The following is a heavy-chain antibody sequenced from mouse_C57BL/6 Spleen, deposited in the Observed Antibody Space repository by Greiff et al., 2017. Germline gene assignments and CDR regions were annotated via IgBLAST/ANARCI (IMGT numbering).Heavy chain of an antibody. Sequence: QVQLQQSGAELVKPGASVKISCKASGYAFSSYWLNWVKQRPGKGLGGIGQIYPGDGYTNSNGKFKGKATLTADKSSSTAYMQLSSLTSEDSAVYFCARSGTPPFDYWGQGTTLTVSS. J-gene: IGHJ2*01. D-gene: IGHD4-1*01. CDR3: ARSGTPPFDY. V-gene: IGHV1-80*01. CDR2: IYPGDGYT. CDR1: GYAFSSYW.